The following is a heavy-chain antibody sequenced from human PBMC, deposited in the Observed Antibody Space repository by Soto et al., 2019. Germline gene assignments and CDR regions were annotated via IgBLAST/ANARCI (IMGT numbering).Heavy chain of an antibody. V-gene: IGHV3-48*01. J-gene: IGHJ6*02. CDR3: ARTALEAACYYYGMDV. D-gene: IGHD6-25*01. CDR2: ISSSSSTI. CDR1: GFTFSSYS. Sequence: PGGSLRLSCAASGFTFSSYSMNWVRQAPGKGLEWVSYISSSSSTIYYADSVKGRFTISRDNAKNSLYLQMNSLRAEDTAVYYCARTALEAACYYYGMDVWGQGTTVTVSS.